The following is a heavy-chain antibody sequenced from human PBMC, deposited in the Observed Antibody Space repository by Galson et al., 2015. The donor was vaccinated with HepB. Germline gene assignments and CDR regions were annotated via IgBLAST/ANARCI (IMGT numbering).Heavy chain of an antibody. CDR2: IYSGGST. V-gene: IGHV3-66*02. J-gene: IGHJ4*02. D-gene: IGHD6-6*01. CDR3: ARTRDIAARFEWDY. Sequence: SLRLSCAASGFTVSSNYMSWVRQAPGKGLEWVSVIYSGGSTYYADSVKGRFTISRDNSKNTLYLQMNSLRAEDTAVYYCARTRDIAARFEWDYWGQGTLVTVSS. CDR1: GFTVSSNY.